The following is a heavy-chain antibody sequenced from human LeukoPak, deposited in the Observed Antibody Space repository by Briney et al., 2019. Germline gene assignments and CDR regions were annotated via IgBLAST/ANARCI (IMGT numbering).Heavy chain of an antibody. Sequence: GGSLRLSCEASGFSFRNYWMSWVRQAPGKGLEGVANIKQDGSEIYYVDSVRGRFTIPRDNDKNSLYLQMNSLRAEDTAVYYCARPSLNTGSYFDYWGQGILVSVSS. CDR3: ARPSLNTGSYFDY. V-gene: IGHV3-7*01. D-gene: IGHD1-26*01. CDR1: GFSFRNYW. CDR2: IKQDGSEI. J-gene: IGHJ4*02.